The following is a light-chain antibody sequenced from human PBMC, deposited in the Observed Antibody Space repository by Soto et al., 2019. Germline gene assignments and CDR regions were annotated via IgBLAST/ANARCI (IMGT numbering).Light chain of an antibody. CDR3: QQYNSYSLT. J-gene: IGKJ4*01. V-gene: IGKV1-5*01. CDR1: QNIRSR. CDR2: DAS. Sequence: DFQMTQSPSTLSASVGYRVTITCRASQNIRSRLAWFQQTPGKAPKILIYDASSLESGVPSRFRGSGSGTEFTLPISRLQPDDFETYYCQQYNSYSLTFGGGTKVDIK.